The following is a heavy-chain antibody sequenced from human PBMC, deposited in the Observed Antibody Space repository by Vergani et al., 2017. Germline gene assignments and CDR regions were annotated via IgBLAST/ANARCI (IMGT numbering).Heavy chain of an antibody. CDR3: ARGSLYYYDTSGYPGGMDV. J-gene: IGHJ6*02. Sequence: QVQLVQSGAEVKKPGSSVKVSCKASGGTFSSYVISWVRQAPGQGLEWMGGIIPIFGTANYAQKFQGRVTITADESTSTAYLELSSLRSEDTAVYYCARGSLYYYDTSGYPGGMDVWCQGTTVTVSS. V-gene: IGHV1-69*12. CDR2: IIPIFGTA. D-gene: IGHD3-22*01. CDR1: GGTFSSYV.